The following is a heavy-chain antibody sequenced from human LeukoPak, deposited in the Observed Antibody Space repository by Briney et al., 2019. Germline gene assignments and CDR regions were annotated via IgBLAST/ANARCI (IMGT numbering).Heavy chain of an antibody. CDR2: ISGSGGST. J-gene: IGHJ3*02. CDR1: GFTFSSYA. V-gene: IGHV3-23*01. CDR3: AKDKYDYVWGSYRSHAFDI. D-gene: IGHD3-16*02. Sequence: GGSLRLSCAASGFTFSSYAMSWVRQAPGKGLEWVSAISGSGGSTYYADSVKGRFTISRDNSKNTLYLQMNSLRAEDTAVYYCAKDKYDYVWGSYRSHAFDIWGQGTMVTVSS.